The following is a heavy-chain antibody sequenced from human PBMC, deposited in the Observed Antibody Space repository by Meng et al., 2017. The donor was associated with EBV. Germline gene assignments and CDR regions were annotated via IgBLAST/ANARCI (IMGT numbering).Heavy chain of an antibody. D-gene: IGHD1/OR15-1a*01. CDR2: IIPAGGNT. Sequence: QVQLVTLGAEVKKPGASVKVSCKASGYTFTSYYLHWVRQAPGQGLEWMGIIIPAGGNTNYAQKFRGRFTMTRDTSTSTVYMDLSILTSEDTAVYYCVRELVGGTFDYWGQGTLVTVSS. CDR3: VRELVGGTFDY. CDR1: GYTFTSYY. J-gene: IGHJ4*02. V-gene: IGHV1-46*01.